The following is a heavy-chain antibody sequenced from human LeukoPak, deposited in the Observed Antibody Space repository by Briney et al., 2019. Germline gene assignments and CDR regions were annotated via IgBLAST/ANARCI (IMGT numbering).Heavy chain of an antibody. CDR2: IYYSGST. V-gene: IGHV4-59*08. J-gene: IGHJ4*02. D-gene: IGHD3-22*01. CDR3: ARQGYALYYYDSSRPYFDY. Sequence: PSETLSLTCTVSGGSISSYYWSWIRQPPGKGLEWIGYIYYSGSTNYNPSLKSRVTISVDTSKNQFSLKLSSVTAADTAVYYCARQGYALYYYDSSRPYFDYWGQGTLVTVSS. CDR1: GGSISSYY.